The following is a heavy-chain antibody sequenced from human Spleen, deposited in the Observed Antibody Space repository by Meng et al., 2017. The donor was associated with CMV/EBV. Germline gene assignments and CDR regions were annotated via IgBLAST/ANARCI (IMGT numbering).Heavy chain of an antibody. CDR2: ISGYSGKT. Sequence: ASVKVSCKVYGSTFISHGISWVRQAPGQGLEWMGWISGYSGKTNEAQKFRGRVTMTRDTSTSTVYLELRGLTSDDTAVYYCVRDARHDGGHDTNWFDPGAREPWSPSPQ. V-gene: IGHV1-18*01. CDR3: VRDARHDGGHDTNWFDP. D-gene: IGHD1-1*01. J-gene: IGHJ5*02. CDR1: GSTFISHG.